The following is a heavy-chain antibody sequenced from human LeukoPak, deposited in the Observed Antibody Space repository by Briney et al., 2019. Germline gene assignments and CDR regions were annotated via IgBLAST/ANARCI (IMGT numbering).Heavy chain of an antibody. V-gene: IGHV4-30-4*08. Sequence: SETLSLTCTVSGGSISSGDYYWSWIRQPPGKGLEWIGYIYYSGSTYYNPSLKSRVTISVDTSKNQFSLKLSSVTAADTAVYYCARAELADHKTALEAFDIWGQGTMVTVSS. CDR3: ARAELADHKTALEAFDI. CDR2: IYYSGST. D-gene: IGHD6-6*01. CDR1: GGSISSGDYY. J-gene: IGHJ3*02.